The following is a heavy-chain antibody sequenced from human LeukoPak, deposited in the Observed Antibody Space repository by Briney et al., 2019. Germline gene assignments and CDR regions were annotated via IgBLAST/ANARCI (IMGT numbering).Heavy chain of an antibody. Sequence: GGSLRLSCAASGFTFSSYGMHWVRQAPGKGLEWVAFIRYDGSNKYYADSVKGRFTISRDNSKNTLYLQMNSLRAEDTAVYYCARGPISGSYYEEGSCYFDYWGQGTLVTVSS. CDR2: IRYDGSNK. D-gene: IGHD1-26*01. CDR1: GFTFSSYG. CDR3: ARGPISGSYYEEGSCYFDY. V-gene: IGHV3-30*02. J-gene: IGHJ4*02.